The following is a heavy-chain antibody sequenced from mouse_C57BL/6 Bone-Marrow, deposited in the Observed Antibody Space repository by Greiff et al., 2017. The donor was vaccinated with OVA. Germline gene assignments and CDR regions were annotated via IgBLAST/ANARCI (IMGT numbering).Heavy chain of an antibody. V-gene: IGHV1-69*01. CDR3: ARYPIYYYGSSYFFYAMDY. CDR2: IDPSDSYT. D-gene: IGHD1-1*01. CDR1: GYTFTSYW. J-gene: IGHJ4*01. Sequence: QVQLKQPGAELVMPGASVKLSCKASGYTFTSYWMHWVKQRPGQGLEWIGEIDPSDSYTNYNQKFKGKSTLTVDKSSSTAYMQLSSLTSEDSAVYYCARYPIYYYGSSYFFYAMDYWGQGTSVTVSS.